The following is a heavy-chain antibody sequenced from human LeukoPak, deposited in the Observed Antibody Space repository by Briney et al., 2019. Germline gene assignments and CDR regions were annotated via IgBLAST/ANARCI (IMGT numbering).Heavy chain of an antibody. V-gene: IGHV4-34*01. CDR1: GGSFSGYY. D-gene: IGHD1-26*01. CDR2: INHSGST. J-gene: IGHJ3*02. CDR3: ARSKWELQAALASYAFDI. Sequence: SETLSLTCAVYGGSFSGYYWSWIRQPPGKGLEWIGEINHSGSTNYNPSLKSRVTISVDTSKNQFSLKLSSVTAADTAVYCCARSKWELQAALASYAFDIWGQGTMVTVSS.